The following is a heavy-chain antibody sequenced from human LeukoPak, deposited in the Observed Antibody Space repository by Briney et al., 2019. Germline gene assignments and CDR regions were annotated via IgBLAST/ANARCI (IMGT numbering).Heavy chain of an antibody. J-gene: IGHJ6*02. D-gene: IGHD2-2*01. CDR2: INHSGST. CDR3: ARGYCSSTCCSNMDV. V-gene: IGHV4-34*01. CDR1: GGSFSGYY. Sequence: SETLSLTCAVYGGSFSGYYWSWIRQPPGKGLEWIGEINHSGSTNYNPSLKSRVTISVDTSKNQFSLRLSSVTAADTAVYYCARGYCSSTCCSNMDVWGQGTTVTVSS.